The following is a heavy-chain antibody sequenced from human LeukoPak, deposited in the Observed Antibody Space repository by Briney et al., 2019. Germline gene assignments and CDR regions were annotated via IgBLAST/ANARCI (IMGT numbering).Heavy chain of an antibody. CDR1: GFSFDRQT. D-gene: IGHD3-22*01. CDR3: AKRGVVIRVILVGFHKEAYYFDS. V-gene: IGHV3-7*03. J-gene: IGHJ4*02. CDR2: MKEDGSDI. Sequence: GGSLRLSCAAFGFSFDRQTMSWVRQAPGKGLEWVAKMKEDGSDINYVDSVKGRFTISRDNPKNTLYLQMNSLRADDTAVYFCAKRGVVIRVILVGFHKEAYYFDSWGQGALVTVSS.